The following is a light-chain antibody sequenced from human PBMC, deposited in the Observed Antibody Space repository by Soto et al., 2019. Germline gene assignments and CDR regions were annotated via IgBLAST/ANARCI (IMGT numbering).Light chain of an antibody. CDR3: RSHTSAHTLV. V-gene: IGLV2-14*01. CDR2: EVS. CDR1: SSDVGGYNY. J-gene: IGLJ1*01. Sequence: QSALTQPASVSGSPGQSITISCIGTSSDVGGYNYVSWYQQFPGRAPKLIIEEVSNRPSGVSNRFSGSKSGNTASLTISGLQAEDEADYHCRSHTSAHTLVFGTGTKVTVL.